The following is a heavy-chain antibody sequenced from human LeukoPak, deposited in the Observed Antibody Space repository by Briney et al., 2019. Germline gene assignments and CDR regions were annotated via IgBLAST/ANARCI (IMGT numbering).Heavy chain of an antibody. Sequence: PGGSLRLSCAASGFTFSSYAMSWVRQAPGKGLEWVSAISGSGGSTYYADSVKGRFTISRDNSKSTLCLQMNSLRAEDTAVYYCAKGRSGWYYFDYWGQGTLVTVSS. CDR1: GFTFSSYA. D-gene: IGHD6-19*01. V-gene: IGHV3-23*01. J-gene: IGHJ4*02. CDR3: AKGRSGWYYFDY. CDR2: ISGSGGST.